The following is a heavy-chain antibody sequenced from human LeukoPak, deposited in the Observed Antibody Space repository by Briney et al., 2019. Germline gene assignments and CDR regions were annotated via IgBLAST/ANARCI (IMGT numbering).Heavy chain of an antibody. V-gene: IGHV1-69*05. CDR2: IIPIFGTA. D-gene: IGHD3-22*01. CDR1: GGTFSSYA. Sequence: ASVKVSCXASGGTFSSYAISWVRQAPGPGLEWMGGIIPIFGTANYAHKFQGRVTITTDESTSTAYMELSSLRSEDTAVYYCARAGGYDSSPDAFDIWGQGTMVTVSS. CDR3: ARAGGYDSSPDAFDI. J-gene: IGHJ3*02.